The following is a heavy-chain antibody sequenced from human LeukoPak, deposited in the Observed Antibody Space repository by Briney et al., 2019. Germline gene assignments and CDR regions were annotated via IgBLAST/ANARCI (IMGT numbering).Heavy chain of an antibody. J-gene: IGHJ4*02. CDR1: VYTFTGYC. D-gene: IGHD6-25*01. CDR3: ARGGYGGANSGILDS. V-gene: IGHV1-2*02. Sequence: ASVKVSCKASVYTFTGYCIHWVRQAPGQGLEWMGWINPNGGGTNYAQKFRGRVIMTKDTSISTAYMELSRLRSDDTDVYYCARGGYGGANSGILDSWGQGTLVTVSS. CDR2: INPNGGGT.